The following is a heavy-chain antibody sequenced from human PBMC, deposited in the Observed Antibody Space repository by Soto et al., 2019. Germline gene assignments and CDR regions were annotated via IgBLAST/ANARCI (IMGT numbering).Heavy chain of an antibody. V-gene: IGHV4-39*01. D-gene: IGHD1-1*01. J-gene: IGHJ4*02. CDR3: ARHGPLTNNWNQLNC. CDR1: GGSISSSPYY. Sequence: ASETLSLTCTVSGGSISSSPYYWAWIRQPPGKGLQWIGNIYYNGNTFYNPSLRSRVTISIDTSKSQFSLGLSSVTASDTAFYYCARHGPLTNNWNQLNCWGQGTLVTVSS. CDR2: IYYNGNT.